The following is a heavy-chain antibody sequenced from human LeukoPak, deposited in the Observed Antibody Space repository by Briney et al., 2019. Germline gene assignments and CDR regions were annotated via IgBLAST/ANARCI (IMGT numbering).Heavy chain of an antibody. D-gene: IGHD2-21*01. V-gene: IGHV4-59*01. Sequence: PSETLSLTCTVSGGSISSYYWSWIRQPPGKGLEWIGYIYYSGSTNYNPSLKGRVTISVDTSKNQFSLKLSSVTAADTAVYYCATFRDYSVFDYWGQGTLVTVSS. CDR2: IYYSGST. CDR1: GGSISSYY. J-gene: IGHJ4*02. CDR3: ATFRDYSVFDY.